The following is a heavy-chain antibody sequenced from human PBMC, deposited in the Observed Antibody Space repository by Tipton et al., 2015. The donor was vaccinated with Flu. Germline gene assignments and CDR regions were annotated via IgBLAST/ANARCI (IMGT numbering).Heavy chain of an antibody. Sequence: SLRLSCAASGFTFISYAMGWVRQAPGKGLEWVSTISASGGDTYYADSVKGRFTIYRDNSKNTLYLQMNSPRAEDTAVYHCAKDSGERGWYFDLWGRGPLFTVSS. V-gene: IGHV3-23*01. D-gene: IGHD3-10*01. CDR2: ISASGGDT. J-gene: IGHJ2*01. CDR1: GFTFISYA. CDR3: AKDSGERGWYFDL.